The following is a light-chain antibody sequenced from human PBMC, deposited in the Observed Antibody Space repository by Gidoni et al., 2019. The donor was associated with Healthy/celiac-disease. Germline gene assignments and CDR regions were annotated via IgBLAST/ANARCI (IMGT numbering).Light chain of an antibody. V-gene: IGLV2-14*01. CDR3: SSYTSSSTLWV. J-gene: IGLJ1*01. CDR1: SSDVGGYNY. Sequence: QSALTQPASVSGSPGQSITISCTGTSSDVGGYNYVSWYQQPPGKAPKLMIYDVSNRPSGVSNRFSGAKSGNTASLTISGLQAEDEADYYCSSYTSSSTLWVFGTGTKVTVL. CDR2: DVS.